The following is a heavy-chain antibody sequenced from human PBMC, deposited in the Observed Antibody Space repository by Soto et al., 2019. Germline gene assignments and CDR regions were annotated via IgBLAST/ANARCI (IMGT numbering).Heavy chain of an antibody. J-gene: IGHJ4*02. V-gene: IGHV3-21*01. D-gene: IGHD6-13*01. Sequence: GSLRLSCAASGFTFSSYSMNWVRQAPGKGLEWVSSISSSSYIYYADSVKGRFTISRDNAKNSLYLQMNSLRAEDTAVYYCARDRGSSWYSAFDYWGQGTLVTVSS. CDR3: ARDRGSSWYSAFDY. CDR1: GFTFSSYS. CDR2: ISSSSYI.